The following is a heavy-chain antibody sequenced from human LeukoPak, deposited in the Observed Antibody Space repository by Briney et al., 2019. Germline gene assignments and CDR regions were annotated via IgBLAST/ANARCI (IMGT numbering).Heavy chain of an antibody. CDR2: IKPNSGGT. CDR1: GYTFTAYY. D-gene: IGHD5/OR15-5a*01. J-gene: IGHJ4*02. CDR3: ARVNILSTREPPDY. Sequence: ASVKVSCKASGYTFTAYYIHWVRQAPGQGLEWMGWIKPNSGGTNYAQKFQGRVTMTRDTSISTAYMELSRLTSDDTAVYYCARVNILSTREPPDYWGQGTLVTVSS. V-gene: IGHV1-2*02.